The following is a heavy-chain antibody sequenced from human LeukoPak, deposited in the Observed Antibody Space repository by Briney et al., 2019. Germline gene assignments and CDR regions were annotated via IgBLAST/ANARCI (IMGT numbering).Heavy chain of an antibody. J-gene: IGHJ3*02. D-gene: IGHD3-22*01. V-gene: IGHV4-39*07. CDR1: GGSFSSSSYY. Sequence: SETLSLTCTVSGGSFSSSSYYWGWLRQPPGTGLEWIGSIYYSGSTYYNPSLKSRVTISVDTSKNQFSLKLSSVTAADTAVYYCARAQTTYYYDSSGAFDIWGQGTMVTVSS. CDR3: ARAQTTYYYDSSGAFDI. CDR2: IYYSGST.